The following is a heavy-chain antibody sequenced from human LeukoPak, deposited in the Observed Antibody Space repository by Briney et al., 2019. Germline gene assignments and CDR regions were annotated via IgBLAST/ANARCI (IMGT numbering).Heavy chain of an antibody. CDR2: ITASGGNS. CDR3: AKARRYTSDLDY. V-gene: IGHV3-23*01. CDR1: GFTFSSFA. J-gene: IGHJ4*02. Sequence: GGSLRLSCAASGFTFSSFAMSWVRQAPGKGLEWVSAITASGGNSYYTDSVEGRFTISRDISKSTLYLQLNSLRAEDTAVYYCAKARRYTSDLDYWGQGTLVTVSS. D-gene: IGHD6-19*01.